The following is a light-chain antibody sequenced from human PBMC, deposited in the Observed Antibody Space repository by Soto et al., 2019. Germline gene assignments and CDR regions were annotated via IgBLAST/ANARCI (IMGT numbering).Light chain of an antibody. CDR3: SSYTTNSPYV. J-gene: IGLJ1*01. CDR2: EVS. Sequence: QSALTQPASVSGSPGQSITISCTGTSSDVGGYNYVSWYQQHPGEAPKLMIYEVSKRPSGVSNRFSGSKSGNTASLTISGLQAEDEADYYCSSYTTNSPYVFGTGTKVTVL. V-gene: IGLV2-14*01. CDR1: SSDVGGYNY.